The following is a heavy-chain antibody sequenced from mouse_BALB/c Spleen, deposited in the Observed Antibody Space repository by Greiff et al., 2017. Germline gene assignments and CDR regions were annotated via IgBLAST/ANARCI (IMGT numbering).Heavy chain of an antibody. J-gene: IGHJ3*01. CDR1: GYTFTSYD. Sequence: VQLQQSGPELVKPGASVKISCKASGYTFTSYDINWVKQRPGQGLEWIGWIYPGDGSTKYNEKFKGKATLTADKSSSTAYMQLSSLTSENSAVYFCARRSDGNSFAYWGQGTLVTVSA. V-gene: IGHV1S56*01. D-gene: IGHD2-1*01. CDR2: IYPGDGST. CDR3: ARRSDGNSFAY.